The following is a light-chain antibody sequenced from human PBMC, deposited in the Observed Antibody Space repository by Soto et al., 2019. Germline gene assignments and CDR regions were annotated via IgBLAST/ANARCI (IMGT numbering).Light chain of an antibody. CDR2: RNN. V-gene: IGLV1-47*01. CDR3: AAWDDSLSGHVV. Sequence: QTVVTQPPSASGTPGQRVTISCSGSSSNIGSNYVYWYQQLPGTAPKLLIYRNNQRPSGVPDRFSGSKSGTSASLAISGLRSEDEAYYYCAAWDDSLSGHVVFGGGTKLTVL. CDR1: SSNIGSNY. J-gene: IGLJ2*01.